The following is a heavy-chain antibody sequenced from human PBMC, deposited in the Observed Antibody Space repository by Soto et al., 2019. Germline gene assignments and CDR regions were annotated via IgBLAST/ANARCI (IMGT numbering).Heavy chain of an antibody. CDR2: IIPILGTA. D-gene: IGHD2-21*02. CDR1: GGTFSSYA. J-gene: IGHJ4*02. CDR3: AWSAAYCGGDCYSLSGNFDY. V-gene: IGHV1-69*01. Sequence: QVQLVQSGAEVKKPGSSVKVSCKASGGTFSSYAISWVRQAPGQGLEWMGGIIPILGTANYARKFQGRVKISADESTSTAYVELSSLRSEDMAVYYCAWSAAYCGGDCYSLSGNFDYGGQGTLVTVSS.